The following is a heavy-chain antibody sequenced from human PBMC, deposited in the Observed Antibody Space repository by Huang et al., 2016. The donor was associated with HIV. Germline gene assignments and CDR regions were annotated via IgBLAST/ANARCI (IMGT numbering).Heavy chain of an antibody. J-gene: IGHJ6*03. V-gene: IGHV1-69*13. CDR1: GGTFSTNA. CDR3: ARQPYCGGDCAHYYYFYMDV. CDR2: IIPMFGTT. Sequence: QVQLVQSGAEVKRPGASVKVSCRASGGTFSTNAVSWVRQAPGQGLEWMGGIIPMFGTTNYAQRFQGKVTITADESWSTVYMELSSLRSDDTAVYYCARQPYCGGDCAHYYYFYMDVWGKGTTVTVSS. D-gene: IGHD2-21*02.